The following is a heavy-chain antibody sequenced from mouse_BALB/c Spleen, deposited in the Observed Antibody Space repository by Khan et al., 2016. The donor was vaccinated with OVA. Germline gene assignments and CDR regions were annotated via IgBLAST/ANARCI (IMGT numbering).Heavy chain of an antibody. CDR3: ARVGYSGTMDY. J-gene: IGHJ4*01. CDR1: GYTFTTYG. D-gene: IGHD2-14*01. CDR2: IITYTGET. V-gene: IGHV9-3-1*01. Sequence: QIQLVQSGPELKKPGVTVKISCKASGYTFTTYGMNWVKQAPGKGLKWMGWIITYTGETTYVDDFKGRFAFSLETSASTAYLQNNNLKKEDTATYFCARVGYSGTMDYWGQGTAVTVSS.